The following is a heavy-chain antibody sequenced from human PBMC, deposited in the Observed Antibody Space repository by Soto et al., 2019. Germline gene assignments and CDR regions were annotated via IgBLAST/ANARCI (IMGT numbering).Heavy chain of an antibody. V-gene: IGHV3-7*01. CDR1: GFTFRSHW. J-gene: IGHJ3*02. CDR2: IRQDGNEE. CDR3: AKAEGYSFDI. Sequence: EVQLVETGGGLVQPGGSLRLSCAASGFTFRSHWMSWVRQAPGKGLEWVANIRQDGNEEQYLDSVKGRFTLSRDNAKNLLYLQMNGLRVEGTAVYYCAKAEGYSFDIRGQGTMVTVSS. D-gene: IGHD1-1*01.